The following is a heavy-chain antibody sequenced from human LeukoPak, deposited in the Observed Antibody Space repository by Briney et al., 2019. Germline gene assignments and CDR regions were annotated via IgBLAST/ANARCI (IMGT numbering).Heavy chain of an antibody. CDR1: GFTFSSYA. J-gene: IGHJ4*02. D-gene: IGHD3-9*01. CDR2: ISYDGSNK. V-gene: IGHV3-30-3*01. Sequence: GGSLRLSCAASGFTFSSYAMHWVRQAPGKGLEWVAVISYDGSNKYYADSVKGRFTISRDNSKNTLYLQMNSLRVEDTAVYYCAKDRASVYDILNYGQYFDYWGQGTLVTVSS. CDR3: AKDRASVYDILNYGQYFDY.